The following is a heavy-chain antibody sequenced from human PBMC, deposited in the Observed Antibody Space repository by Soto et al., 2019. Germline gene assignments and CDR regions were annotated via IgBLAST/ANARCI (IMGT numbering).Heavy chain of an antibody. D-gene: IGHD3-22*01. V-gene: IGHV4-30-2*01. CDR1: GGSISSGGYS. Sequence: SETLSLTCAVSGGSISSGGYSWSWIRQPPGKGLGWIGYIYHSGSTYYNPSLKSRVTISVDRSKNQFSLKLSSVTAADTAVYYCARARMVYDSSGYYHNDAFDIWGQGTMVTVSS. CDR2: IYHSGST. CDR3: ARARMVYDSSGYYHNDAFDI. J-gene: IGHJ3*02.